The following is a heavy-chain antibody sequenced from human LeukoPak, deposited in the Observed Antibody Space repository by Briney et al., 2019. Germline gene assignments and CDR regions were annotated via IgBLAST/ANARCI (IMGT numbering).Heavy chain of an antibody. CDR2: IKQDGSQE. Sequence: GGSLRLSCTAPGFTFSGYWMTWVRQAPGKGLEWVANIKQDGSQEEYVDSVKGRFTISRDNAMDLLHLQMNSLRAEDTAIYYCARDPGDDCWGGFDCWGQGTLVTVSS. V-gene: IGHV3-7*05. D-gene: IGHD3-16*01. CDR3: ARDPGDDCWGGFDC. J-gene: IGHJ4*02. CDR1: GFTFSGYW.